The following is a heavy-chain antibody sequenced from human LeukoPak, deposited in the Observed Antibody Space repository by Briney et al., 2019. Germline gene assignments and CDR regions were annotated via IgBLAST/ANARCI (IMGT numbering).Heavy chain of an antibody. CDR1: GFTFSSYA. J-gene: IGHJ3*02. CDR3: ARADYYGSESYKGDAFDI. Sequence: TGGSLRLSCAASGFTFSSYAMHWVRQAPGKGLEWVAVISYDGSNKYYADSVKGRFTISRDNSKNTLYLQMNSLRAEDTAVYYCARADYYGSESYKGDAFDIWGQGTMVTVSS. CDR2: ISYDGSNK. D-gene: IGHD3-10*01. V-gene: IGHV3-30-3*01.